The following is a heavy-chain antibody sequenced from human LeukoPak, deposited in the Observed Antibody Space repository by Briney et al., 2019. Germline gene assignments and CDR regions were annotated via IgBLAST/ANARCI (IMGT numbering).Heavy chain of an antibody. Sequence: SGTLSLTCAVSGGSISSSNWWSWVRQPPGKGLERIGEIYHSGSTNYNPSLKSRVTISVDKSKNQFSLKLSSVTAADTAVYYCARAQARVVRGVIITYPEVNWFDPWGQGTLVTVSS. V-gene: IGHV4-4*02. CDR2: IYHSGST. CDR1: GGSISSSNW. CDR3: ARAQARVVRGVIITYPEVNWFDP. J-gene: IGHJ5*02. D-gene: IGHD3-10*01.